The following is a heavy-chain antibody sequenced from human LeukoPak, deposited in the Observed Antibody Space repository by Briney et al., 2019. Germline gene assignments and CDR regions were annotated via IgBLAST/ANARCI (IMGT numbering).Heavy chain of an antibody. CDR2: ISDTGDKT. CDR1: GFTLRSYA. Sequence: GGSLRLSCSASGFTLRSYAVGWVRQAPGKGLEWVSAISDTGDKTSYADSVKGRFTVSRDNSRNTLYLPMNSLRAEDTAVYYCVKDRGGSPFYGMDVWGQGTTVTVSS. V-gene: IGHV3-23*01. CDR3: VKDRGGSPFYGMDV. J-gene: IGHJ6*02. D-gene: IGHD1-26*01.